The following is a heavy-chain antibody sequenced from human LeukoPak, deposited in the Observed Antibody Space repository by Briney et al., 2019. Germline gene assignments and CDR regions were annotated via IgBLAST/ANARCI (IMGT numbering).Heavy chain of an antibody. D-gene: IGHD3-10*01. CDR2: IYNGGST. Sequence: SETLSLTCTVSGGSVSSYYWSWIRQPPGKGLEWIANIYNGGSTNYNPSLKSRVTISVDTSKNQFSLKLSSVTAADTAVYYCARTYYYGSGSYWERPPRFDPWGQGTLVTVSS. J-gene: IGHJ5*02. CDR1: GGSVSSYY. CDR3: ARTYYYGSGSYWERPPRFDP. V-gene: IGHV4-59*02.